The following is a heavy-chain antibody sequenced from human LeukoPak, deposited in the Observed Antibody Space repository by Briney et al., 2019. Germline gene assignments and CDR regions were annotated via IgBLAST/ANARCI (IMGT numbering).Heavy chain of an antibody. Sequence: ASVKVSCKASGYSFTGYYMHWVRQAPGQGLEWMGWINANSGGTQYAQKFQGRFTVTRDTSISTAYMELTRLRSDDTAVYYCARDGYCSGGTCPDLDYWGQGTLVTVSS. D-gene: IGHD2-15*01. CDR2: INANSGGT. CDR1: GYSFTGYY. V-gene: IGHV1-2*02. CDR3: ARDGYCSGGTCPDLDY. J-gene: IGHJ4*02.